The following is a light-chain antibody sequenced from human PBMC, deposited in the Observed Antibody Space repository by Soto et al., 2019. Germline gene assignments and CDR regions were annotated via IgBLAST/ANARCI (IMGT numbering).Light chain of an antibody. Sequence: EVVLTQSPGTLSLSPGERATLSCRASQSVGSSYLAWFQQKPGQAPTLLIYSVSTRATGIPDRFSGSGSGTDFTLTISSLQPEDVAAYYCQKYNSAPLTFGGGTKVDI. CDR2: SVS. V-gene: IGKV3-20*01. CDR3: QKYNSAPLT. J-gene: IGKJ4*01. CDR1: QSVGSSY.